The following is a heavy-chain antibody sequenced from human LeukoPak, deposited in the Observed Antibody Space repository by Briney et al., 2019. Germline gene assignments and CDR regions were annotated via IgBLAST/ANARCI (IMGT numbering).Heavy chain of an antibody. CDR1: GGSISSYY. CDR3: ARHERESSGWKYFDY. J-gene: IGHJ4*02. D-gene: IGHD6-19*01. Sequence: SETLSLTCTVSGGSISSYYWSWIRQPPGKGLEWIGYIYYSGSTNYKPSLKSRVTISVDTSKNQFSLKLSSVTAADTAVYYCARHERESSGWKYFDYSGQGTLVTVSS. CDR2: IYYSGST. V-gene: IGHV4-59*08.